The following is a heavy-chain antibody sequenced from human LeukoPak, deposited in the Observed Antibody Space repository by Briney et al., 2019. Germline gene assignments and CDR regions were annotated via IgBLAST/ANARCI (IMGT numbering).Heavy chain of an antibody. CDR1: GFTFSSYS. V-gene: IGHV3-21*01. CDR2: ISSSSSYI. D-gene: IGHD1-26*01. J-gene: IGHJ4*02. CDR3: ARGRVGATGY. Sequence: KPGGSLRLSYAASGFTFSSYSMNWVRQAPGKGLEWVSSISSSSSYIYYADSVKGRFTISRDNAKNSLYLQMNSLRAEDTAVYYCARGRVGATGYWGQGTLVTVSS.